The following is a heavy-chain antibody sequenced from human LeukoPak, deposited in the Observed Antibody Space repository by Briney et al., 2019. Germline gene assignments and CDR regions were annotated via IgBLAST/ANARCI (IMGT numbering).Heavy chain of an antibody. V-gene: IGHV1-69*06. Sequence: ASVKVSCKASGGTFSSYAISWVRQAPGQGLEWMGGIIPIFGTANCAQKFQGRVTITADKSTSTAYMELSSLRSEDTAVYYCARGRGYSSSWSWGQGTLVTVSS. J-gene: IGHJ4*02. CDR1: GGTFSSYA. CDR3: ARGRGYSSSWS. CDR2: IIPIFGTA. D-gene: IGHD6-13*01.